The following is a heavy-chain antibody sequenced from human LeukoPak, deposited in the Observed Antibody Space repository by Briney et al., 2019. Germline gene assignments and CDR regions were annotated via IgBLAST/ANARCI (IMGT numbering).Heavy chain of an antibody. CDR1: GFTFSNYW. Sequence: GGSLRLSCAASGFTFSNYWMSWVRQAPGKGLEWVANIKQDGSEKCYVDSVKGRFTISRDNAKNSLYLQMNSLRAEDAAVYYCARDRWELLSNSYHYCGLDVWGQGTTVTVSS. CDR2: IKQDGSEK. J-gene: IGHJ6*02. V-gene: IGHV3-7*01. CDR3: ARDRWELLSNSYHYCGLDV. D-gene: IGHD2-15*01.